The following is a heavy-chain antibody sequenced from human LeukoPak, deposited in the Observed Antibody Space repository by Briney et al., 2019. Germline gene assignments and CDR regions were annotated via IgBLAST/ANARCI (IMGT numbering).Heavy chain of an antibody. V-gene: IGHV4-34*01. Sequence: SGTLSLTCAVYGGSFSGYYWSWIRQPPGKGLEWIGEINHSGSTNYNPSLKSRVTISVDTSKNQFSLKLSSVTAADTAVYYCARQGGAAAALNDYWGQGTLVTVSS. D-gene: IGHD6-13*01. CDR1: GGSFSGYY. CDR3: ARQGGAAAALNDY. J-gene: IGHJ4*02. CDR2: INHSGST.